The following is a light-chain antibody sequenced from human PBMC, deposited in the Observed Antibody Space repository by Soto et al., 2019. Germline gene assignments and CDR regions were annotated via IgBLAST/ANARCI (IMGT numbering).Light chain of an antibody. J-gene: IGLJ1*01. CDR1: GSNVGGYNY. V-gene: IGLV2-14*01. Sequence: LTQPASMSGSPGQSITISCTGTGSNVGGYNYVSWYQQHPGKAPKLMIYEVTNRPSGVSHRFSGSNSGNTASLTISGLQPEDEADYYCSSFTSSSTLPYVFGTGTKVTVL. CDR2: EVT. CDR3: SSFTSSSTLPYV.